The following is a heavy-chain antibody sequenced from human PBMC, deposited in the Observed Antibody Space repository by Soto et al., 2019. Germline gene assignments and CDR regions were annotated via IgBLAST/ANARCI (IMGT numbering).Heavy chain of an antibody. J-gene: IGHJ4*02. V-gene: IGHV3-30*03. CDR1: GFSFSSYG. CDR2: IAYDGTNQ. CDR3: APLSLDSSTWYYFDH. Sequence: TGGSLRLSCVASGFSFSSYGMNWVRQAPGKGLEWVAFIAYDGTNQYYGDSVRGRFTISRDNSKNTLFLQMNSLSTEDTAVYYCAPLSLDSSTWYYFDHWGQGTLVTVSS. D-gene: IGHD6-13*01.